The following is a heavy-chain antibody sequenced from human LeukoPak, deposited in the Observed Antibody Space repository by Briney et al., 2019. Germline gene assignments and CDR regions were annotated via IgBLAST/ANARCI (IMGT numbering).Heavy chain of an antibody. CDR2: INSDGSST. CDR3: ARSGDGYNFYPDF. Sequence: GGSLRLSCAASGFIFSSYAMSWVRQAPGKGLEWVSRINSDGSSTSYADSVKGRFTISRDNAKNTLSLQMNSLRAEDTAVYYCARSGDGYNFYPDFWGQGTLVTVSS. D-gene: IGHD5-24*01. CDR1: GFIFSSYA. J-gene: IGHJ4*02. V-gene: IGHV3-74*01.